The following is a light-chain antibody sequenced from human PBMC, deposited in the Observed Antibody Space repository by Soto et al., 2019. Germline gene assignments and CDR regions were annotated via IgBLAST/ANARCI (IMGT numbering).Light chain of an antibody. CDR2: LNSDGSH. V-gene: IGLV4-69*01. CDR3: QTWGTGYVV. Sequence: QAVVTQSPSASASLGASVKLTCTLSSGDRSYTIAWHQQLPEKGPRYLMTLNSDGSHRKGHGIPDRFSGSSSGAERYLLISGHQSEDEADSFCQTWGTGYVVFGGGTKLTVL. J-gene: IGLJ2*01. CDR1: SGDRSYT.